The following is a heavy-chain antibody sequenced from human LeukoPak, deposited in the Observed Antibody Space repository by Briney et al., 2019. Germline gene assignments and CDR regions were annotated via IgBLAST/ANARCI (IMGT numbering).Heavy chain of an antibody. V-gene: IGHV1-8*01. CDR1: GYTFTSYD. D-gene: IGHD3-22*01. CDR2: MNSNSGNT. Sequence: ASVKASCKASGYTFTSYDINWVRQATGQGLEWMGWMNSNSGNTGYAQKFQGRVTMTRNTSISTAYMELSSLRSEDTAVYYCARFRRNYYDSSGYYLYFDYWGQGTLVTVSS. CDR3: ARFRRNYYDSSGYYLYFDY. J-gene: IGHJ4*02.